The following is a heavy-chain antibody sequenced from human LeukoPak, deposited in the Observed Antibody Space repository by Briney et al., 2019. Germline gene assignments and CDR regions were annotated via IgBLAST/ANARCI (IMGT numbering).Heavy chain of an antibody. Sequence: PGGSLRLSCAASGFTFSSYSMNWVRQAPGKGLEWVSSISSSSSYIHYADSVKGRFTISRDNAKNSLHLQMNSLRAEDTAVYYCATARPGGDCFDYWGQGTLVTVSS. CDR1: GFTFSSYS. D-gene: IGHD2-21*01. CDR3: ATARPGGDCFDY. CDR2: ISSSSSYI. V-gene: IGHV3-21*01. J-gene: IGHJ4*02.